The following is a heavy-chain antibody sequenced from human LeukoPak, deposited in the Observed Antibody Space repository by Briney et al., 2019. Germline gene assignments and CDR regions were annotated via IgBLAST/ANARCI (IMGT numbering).Heavy chain of an antibody. CDR1: GGSISSGLYY. D-gene: IGHD7-27*01. V-gene: IGHV4-61*02. Sequence: PSETLSLTCTVSGGSISSGLYYWSWIRQPAGKGLEWIGRIHTSGSTNYNPSLKSRVTISLDTSKNQFSLKLSSVTAADTAVYYCARKRPWGLSRYFDYWGQGTLVTVSS. CDR2: IHTSGST. CDR3: ARKRPWGLSRYFDY. J-gene: IGHJ4*02.